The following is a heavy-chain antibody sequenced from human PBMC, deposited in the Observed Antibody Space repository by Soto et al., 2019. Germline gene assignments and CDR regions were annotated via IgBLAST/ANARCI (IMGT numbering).Heavy chain of an antibody. CDR2: IYYSGST. V-gene: IGHV4-59*08. Sequence: SETLSLTCTVSGGSISSYYWSWIRQPPGKGLEWIGYIYYSGSTNYNPSLKSRVTISVDTSKNQFSLKLSSVTAADTAVYYCARQEVTSGWYGWGQGTLVTVSS. CDR3: ARQEVTSGWYG. J-gene: IGHJ4*02. D-gene: IGHD6-19*01. CDR1: GGSISSYY.